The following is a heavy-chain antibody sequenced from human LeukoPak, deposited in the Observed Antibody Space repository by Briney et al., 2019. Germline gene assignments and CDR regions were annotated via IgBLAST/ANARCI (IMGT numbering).Heavy chain of an antibody. CDR2: IYDSGET. CDR1: GGSVGSGDYY. CDR3: ARDRGVVIPCDY. Sequence: PSQTLSLTCTVSGGSVGSGDYYWNWIRQPPGKGLEWIGYIYDSGETYYNPSLKSRVIISLDTSKNQFYLRLSSVTASDTAVYYCARDRGVVIPCDYWGQGTLVTVSS. J-gene: IGHJ4*02. D-gene: IGHD2-2*01. V-gene: IGHV4-30-4*08.